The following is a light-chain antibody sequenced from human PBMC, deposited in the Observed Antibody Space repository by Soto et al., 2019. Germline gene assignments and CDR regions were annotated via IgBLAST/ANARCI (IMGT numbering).Light chain of an antibody. CDR2: GAS. Sequence: EIVMTQSPATLSVSPGESATLSCRASQSINGDLAWYVQKPGQAPRRVIYGASTWGTGVPPRFTGSGSGTEFTLTISGLQSEDFAVYYCQQYNSWPITFGQGTRLENK. V-gene: IGKV3D-15*01. CDR3: QQYNSWPIT. J-gene: IGKJ5*01. CDR1: QSINGD.